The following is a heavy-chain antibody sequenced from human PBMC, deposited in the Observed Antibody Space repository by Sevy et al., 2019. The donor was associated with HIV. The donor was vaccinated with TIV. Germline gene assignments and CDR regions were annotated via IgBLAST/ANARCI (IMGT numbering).Heavy chain of an antibody. D-gene: IGHD3-22*01. CDR1: GYTFNAYF. J-gene: IGHJ4*02. CDR3: ARAYYYDSSAYRFDD. Sequence: ASVKVSCKASGYTFNAYFMHWVRQAPGQGLEWMGRINPNSGDTTYAQKFQGRVTMSRDTSISTAYMELHRLTSDDTAVYYCARAYYYDSSAYRFDDWGQGILVTVSS. V-gene: IGHV1-2*06. CDR2: INPNSGDT.